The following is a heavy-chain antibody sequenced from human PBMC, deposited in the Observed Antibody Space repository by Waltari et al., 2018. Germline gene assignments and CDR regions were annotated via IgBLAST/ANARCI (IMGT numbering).Heavy chain of an antibody. J-gene: IGHJ4*02. CDR3: ARAPVSYSSSFDF. CDR2: IYYSGTT. D-gene: IGHD6-13*01. CDR1: GGSLSSDSFY. V-gene: IGHV4-39*01. Sequence: QLQLQESGPGLVKPSETLSLTCTVSGGSLSSDSFYWGWIRQTPEKGLEWIGTIYYSGTTYYNPSLMSRVTISVDTPKNRFSLRLSLLTVADTAVYYCARAPVSYSSSFDFWGQGTLVTVSS.